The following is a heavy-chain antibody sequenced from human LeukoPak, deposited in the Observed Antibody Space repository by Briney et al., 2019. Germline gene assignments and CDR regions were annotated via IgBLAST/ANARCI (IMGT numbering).Heavy chain of an antibody. Sequence: GGSLRLSCAASGFTFDDCAMHWVRQAPGKGLEWVSLISGDGGSTYYADSVKGRFTISRDNSKNSLYLQMNSLRTEDTAFYYCAKADRAVIKTDEITIFGEFITPTNYHYYGMDVWGQGTTVTVSS. CDR2: ISGDGGST. J-gene: IGHJ6*02. CDR1: GFTFDDCA. D-gene: IGHD3-3*01. CDR3: AKADRAVIKTDEITIFGEFITPTNYHYYGMDV. V-gene: IGHV3-43*02.